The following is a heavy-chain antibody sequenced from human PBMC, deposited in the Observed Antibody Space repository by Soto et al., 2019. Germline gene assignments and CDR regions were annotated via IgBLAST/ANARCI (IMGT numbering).Heavy chain of an antibody. CDR3: ARDCSGGSCRDAFDI. V-gene: IGHV4-4*02. J-gene: IGHJ3*02. Sequence: QVQLQESGPGLVKPSGTLSLTCGVSSGSVGSSNWWSWVRQPPGKGLEWIGEIYHSGNTNYNPSLKSRVTISIDMSKNQFSLKLTSVTAADTAVYYCARDCSGGSCRDAFDIWGPGTMVTVSS. CDR2: IYHSGNT. CDR1: SGSVGSSNW. D-gene: IGHD2-15*01.